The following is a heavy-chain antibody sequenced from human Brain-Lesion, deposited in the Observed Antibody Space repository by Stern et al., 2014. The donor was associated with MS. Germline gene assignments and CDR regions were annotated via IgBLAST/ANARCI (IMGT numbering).Heavy chain of an antibody. D-gene: IGHD4-23*01. V-gene: IGHV4-30-2*01. CDR3: ARIFGGNFDN. CDR2: IVHSGST. CDR1: GGSISSGDYS. J-gene: IGHJ4*02. Sequence: QVQLQESGSGLVKPSQTLSLTCAVSGGSISSGDYSWSWIRQPPGKSLEWIGYIVHSGSTYYNPSLKSRVSLSVDRSKNQFSLKLSSVTAADTAMYYCARIFGGNFDNWGQGTLVTVSS.